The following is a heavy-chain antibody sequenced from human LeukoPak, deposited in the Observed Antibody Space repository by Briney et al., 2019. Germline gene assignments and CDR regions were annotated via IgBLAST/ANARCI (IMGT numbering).Heavy chain of an antibody. CDR2: INHSGST. Sequence: PSETLSLTCAVYGGSFSGYYWSWIRQPPGKGLEWIGEINHSGSTNYNPSLKSRVTISVDTSKNQFSLKLSSVTAADTAVYYCARGGKITMVRGVNPFDTYRNWFDPWGQGTLVTVSS. CDR3: ARGGKITMVRGVNPFDTYRNWFDP. D-gene: IGHD3-10*01. V-gene: IGHV4-34*01. J-gene: IGHJ5*02. CDR1: GGSFSGYY.